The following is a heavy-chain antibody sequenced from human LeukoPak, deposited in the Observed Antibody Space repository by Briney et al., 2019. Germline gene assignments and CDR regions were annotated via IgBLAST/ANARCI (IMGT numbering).Heavy chain of an antibody. CDR2: IYYSGST. CDR1: GGSISSYY. D-gene: IGHD3-10*01. CDR3: ARVSMVRGGGYYYGMDF. V-gene: IGHV4-59*01. J-gene: IGHJ6*02. Sequence: SETLSLTCTVSGGSISSYYWSWIRQPPGKGLEWIGYIYYSGSTNYNPSLKSRVTISVDTSKNQFSLKLSSVTAADTAVYYCARVSMVRGGGYYYGMDFWGQGTTVTVSS.